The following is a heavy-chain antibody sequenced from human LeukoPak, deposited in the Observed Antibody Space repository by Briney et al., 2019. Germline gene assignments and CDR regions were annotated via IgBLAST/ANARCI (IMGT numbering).Heavy chain of an antibody. D-gene: IGHD3-10*01. CDR1: GGSISSYY. V-gene: IGHV4-59*01. J-gene: IGHJ4*02. CDR3: ARGLPPMVRGVVTREYYFDY. Sequence: SETLSLTCTVSGGSISSYYWSWIRQPPGKGLEWIGYIYYSGSTNYNPSLKSRVTISVDTSKNQFSLKLSSVTAADTAVYYCARGLPPMVRGVVTREYYFDYWGQGTLVTVSS. CDR2: IYYSGST.